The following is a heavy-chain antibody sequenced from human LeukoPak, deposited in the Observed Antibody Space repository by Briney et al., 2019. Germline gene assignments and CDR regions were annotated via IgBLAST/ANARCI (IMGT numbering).Heavy chain of an antibody. CDR1: GFTVSSNY. CDR3: ARRGHGYGSPFDY. D-gene: IGHD5-18*01. Sequence: GGSLRLSCAASGFTVSSNYMNWVRQAPGKGLEWVSMIYSGGNTYYTDSVKGRFTISRDNSKNTLDLQMNSLRAEDTAVYYCARRGHGYGSPFDYWGQGTLVTVSS. J-gene: IGHJ4*02. V-gene: IGHV3-66*04. CDR2: IYSGGNT.